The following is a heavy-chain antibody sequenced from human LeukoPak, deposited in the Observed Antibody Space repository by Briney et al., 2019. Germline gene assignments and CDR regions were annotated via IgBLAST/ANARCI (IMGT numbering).Heavy chain of an antibody. CDR2: ISSNGGST. V-gene: IGHV3-64D*06. CDR1: GFTFSSYA. Sequence: GGSLRLSCSASGFTFSSYAMHWVRQAPGKGLEYVSAISSNGGSTYYADSVKGRFTISRDNSKNTLYLQMSSLRAEDTAVYYCARVNINNWHSCDYWGQGTLVTVSS. J-gene: IGHJ4*02. CDR3: ARVNINNWHSCDY. D-gene: IGHD1-1*01.